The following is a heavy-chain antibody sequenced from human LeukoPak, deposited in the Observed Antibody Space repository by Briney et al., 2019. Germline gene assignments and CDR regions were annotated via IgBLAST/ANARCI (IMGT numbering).Heavy chain of an antibody. D-gene: IGHD3-16*02. CDR1: GVSMSSSSEY. CDR3: ASILYPDFDD. CDR2: IYYSGST. Sequence: AETLSLTCTVSGVSMSSSSEYWGWIRQPPGRGLGWIVSIYYSGSTYYNPALRRRVTISVDTSKTQYSLNLSPVTAAGTSVYYCASILYPDFDDWGQGTPVTASS. J-gene: IGHJ4*02. V-gene: IGHV4-39*01.